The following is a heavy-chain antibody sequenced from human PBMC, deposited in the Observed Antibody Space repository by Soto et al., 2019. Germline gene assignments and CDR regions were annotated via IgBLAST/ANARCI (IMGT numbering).Heavy chain of an antibody. V-gene: IGHV1-18*01. D-gene: IGHD3-16*01. CDR1: GYTFTNFG. Sequence: QVQRVQSGAEVKKPGASVKVSCKASGYTFTNFGISWVRQAPGQGLEWMGWISAYNGNTNYAQNFQGRVTMTTDTSTSTADMELRSLRSDDTALYYWARGGTPIDYWGQVTLVTVSS. CDR3: ARGGTPIDY. CDR2: ISAYNGNT. J-gene: IGHJ4*02.